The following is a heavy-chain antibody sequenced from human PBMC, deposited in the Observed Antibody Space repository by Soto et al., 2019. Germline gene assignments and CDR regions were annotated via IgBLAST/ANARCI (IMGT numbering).Heavy chain of an antibody. Sequence: EVQLVESGGGLVQPGGSLTLSCAGSGFAFSGSTIHWVRQASGKGLEWVGRIRSKANSYATAYAASVKGRFIISREDSKTTAYLQMSSLKIEDTAVYDCVRENYFSYHGMDVGGQGTTVTVSS. J-gene: IGHJ6*02. V-gene: IGHV3-73*02. CDR1: GFAFSGST. CDR3: VRENYFSYHGMDV. CDR2: IRSKANSYAT.